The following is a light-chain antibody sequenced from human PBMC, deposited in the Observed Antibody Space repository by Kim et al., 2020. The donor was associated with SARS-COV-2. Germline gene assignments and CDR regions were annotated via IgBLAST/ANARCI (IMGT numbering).Light chain of an antibody. V-gene: IGKV3-20*01. J-gene: IGKJ1*01. CDR2: GAS. Sequence: PGERATLSCRASQSVSSSYLAWYQQKPGQAPRLLIYGASSRATGIPDRFSGSGSGTDFTLTVSRPEPEDFAVYYCQQYGSSPPWTFGQGTKVDIK. CDR1: QSVSSSY. CDR3: QQYGSSPPWT.